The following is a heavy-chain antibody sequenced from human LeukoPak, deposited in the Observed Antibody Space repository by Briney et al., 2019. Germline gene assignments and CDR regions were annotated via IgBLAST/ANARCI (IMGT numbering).Heavy chain of an antibody. CDR3: ARDYMLGMNY. D-gene: IGHD7-27*01. V-gene: IGHV3-30*02. Sequence: GGSLRLSFAASGFTFSSYGMHWVRQAPGKGLEWVAFIRYDGSNKYYADSVKGRFTISRDNSKNTLYLQMNSLRAEDTAVYYCARDYMLGMNYWGQGTLVTVSS. J-gene: IGHJ4*02. CDR1: GFTFSSYG. CDR2: IRYDGSNK.